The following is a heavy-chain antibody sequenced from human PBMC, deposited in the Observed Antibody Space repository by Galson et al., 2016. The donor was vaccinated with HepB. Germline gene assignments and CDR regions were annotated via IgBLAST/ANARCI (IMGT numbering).Heavy chain of an antibody. D-gene: IGHD3-22*01. J-gene: IGHJ4*02. Sequence: SVKVSCKASGYTFTNFAVHWVRQPPGQRLEWMGWINAGNGDTIYSQRFRDRVTITRDTFAGTAYMELSGLRSGDTAVYYCARVSRPYYYDSSGPFDYWGQGTLVTVSS. CDR3: ARVSRPYYYDSSGPFDY. V-gene: IGHV1-3*01. CDR1: GYTFTNFA. CDR2: INAGNGDT.